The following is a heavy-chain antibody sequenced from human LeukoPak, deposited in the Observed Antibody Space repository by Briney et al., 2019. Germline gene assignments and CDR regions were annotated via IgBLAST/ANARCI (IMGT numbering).Heavy chain of an antibody. V-gene: IGHV1-2*02. J-gene: IGHJ4*02. D-gene: IGHD4-23*01. CDR2: INPNSGGT. Sequence: ASVKVSCKASGYTFTGYYMHWVRQAPGQGLEWMGWINPNSGGTNYAQKFQGRVTMTRDTSISTAYMELSRLRSDDTAVYYCARDDGVDYGGNFVDYWGQGTLVTVSS. CDR1: GYTFTGYY. CDR3: ARDDGVDYGGNFVDY.